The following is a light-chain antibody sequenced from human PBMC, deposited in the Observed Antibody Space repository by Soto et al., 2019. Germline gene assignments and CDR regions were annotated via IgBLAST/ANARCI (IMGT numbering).Light chain of an antibody. CDR3: SSYTSSNTPYV. CDR1: SSEVGGYNF. J-gene: IGLJ1*01. CDR2: EVT. V-gene: IGLV2-14*01. Sequence: QSVLTQPASVSGSLGQSITISCTGSSSEVGGYNFVSWYQHHPGKAPKLILYEVTTRPSGVSSRFSGSKSGNTASLTISGLQADDEANYYCSSYTSSNTPYVFGTGTNLTVL.